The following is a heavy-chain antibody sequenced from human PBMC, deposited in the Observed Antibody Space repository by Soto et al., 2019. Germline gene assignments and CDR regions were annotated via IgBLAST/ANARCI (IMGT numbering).Heavy chain of an antibody. J-gene: IGHJ4*02. V-gene: IGHV6-1*01. Sequence: PSQTLSLTCAISGDSVSSNTAAWNWIRQSPSRGLEWLGRTYFRSKWYSDYAVSVKSRMTINPDTSRNQFSLHLDSVTPEDTAVYYCARGPRYSSSPPRRTDVFDYWGQGTLVTVSS. CDR3: ARGPRYSSSPPRRTDVFDY. CDR2: TYFRSKWYS. CDR1: GDSVSSNTAA. D-gene: IGHD6-13*01.